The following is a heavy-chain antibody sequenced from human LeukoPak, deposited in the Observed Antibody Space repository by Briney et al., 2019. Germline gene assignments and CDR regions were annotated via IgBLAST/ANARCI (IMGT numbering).Heavy chain of an antibody. CDR3: ARDLAFDP. CDR1: GGSISSGSYY. CDR2: IYTSGST. Sequence: SQTLSLTCTVSGGSISSGSYYWSWIRQPAGKGLEWIGRIYTSGSTNYNPALKSRVTISVDTSKNQFSLKLSSVTAADTAVYYCARDLAFDPWGQGTLVTASS. J-gene: IGHJ5*02. D-gene: IGHD5-12*01. V-gene: IGHV4-61*02.